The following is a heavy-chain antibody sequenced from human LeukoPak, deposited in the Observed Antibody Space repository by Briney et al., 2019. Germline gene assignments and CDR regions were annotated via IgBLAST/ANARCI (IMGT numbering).Heavy chain of an antibody. D-gene: IGHD3-16*02. Sequence: GGSLRLSCSASGFSFSNYAMNWVRQAPVTGLEWVAIIADDESYAYYADSVQGRFTISRDNSRNMVYLQMNSRRAEDTAVYYCAKGAGRGAYRPFDSWGHGTLVTVSS. CDR2: IADDESYA. J-gene: IGHJ5*01. CDR1: GFSFSNYA. CDR3: AKGAGRGAYRPFDS. V-gene: IGHV3-30*18.